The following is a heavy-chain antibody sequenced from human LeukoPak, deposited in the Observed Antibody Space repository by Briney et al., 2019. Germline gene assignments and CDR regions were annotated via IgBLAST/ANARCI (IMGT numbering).Heavy chain of an antibody. CDR3: ARASYYYDSSGYYSGVDFDY. V-gene: IGHV1-69*05. Sequence: ASVKVSCKASGGTFSSYATSWVRQAPGQGLEWMGGIIPIFGTANYAQKFQGRVTITTDESTSTAYMELSSLRSEDTAVYYCARASYYYDSSGYYSGVDFDYWGQGTLVTVPS. J-gene: IGHJ4*02. D-gene: IGHD3-22*01. CDR1: GGTFSSYA. CDR2: IIPIFGTA.